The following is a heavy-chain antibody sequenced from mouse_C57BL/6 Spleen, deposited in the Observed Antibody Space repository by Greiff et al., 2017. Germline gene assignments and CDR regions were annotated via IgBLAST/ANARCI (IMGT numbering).Heavy chain of an antibody. D-gene: IGHD2-12*01. V-gene: IGHV1-19*01. CDR1: GYTFTDYY. Sequence: VHVKQSGPVLVKPGASVKMSCKASGYTFTDYYMNWVKQSHGKSLEWIGVINPYNGGTSYNQKFKGKATLTVDKSSSTAYMELNSLTSEDSAVYYCARRYDGFAYWGQGTLVTVSA. CDR2: INPYNGGT. J-gene: IGHJ3*01. CDR3: ARRYDGFAY.